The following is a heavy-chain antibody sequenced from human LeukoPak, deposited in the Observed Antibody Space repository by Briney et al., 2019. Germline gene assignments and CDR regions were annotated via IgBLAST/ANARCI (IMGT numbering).Heavy chain of an antibody. J-gene: IGHJ4*02. V-gene: IGHV1-69*05. Sequence: SVKVPCKASGGTFSGCAISWVRQAPGQGLEWMGGIIPIFGTANYAQKFQGRVTITTDESTSTAYMELSSLRSEDAAVYYCAIGYCCSTSYYTGYFPFDYWGQGTLDTVSS. CDR2: IIPIFGTA. CDR3: AIGYCCSTSYYTGYFPFDY. D-gene: IGHD2-2*02. CDR1: GGTFSGCA.